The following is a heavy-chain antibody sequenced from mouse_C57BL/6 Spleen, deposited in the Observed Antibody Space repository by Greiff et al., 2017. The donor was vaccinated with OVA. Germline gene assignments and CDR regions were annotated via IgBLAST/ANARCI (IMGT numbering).Heavy chain of an antibody. J-gene: IGHJ3*01. Sequence: VQLQQPGAELVMPGASVKLSCKASGYTFTSYWMHWVKQRPGQGLEWIGEIDPSDSYTNYNQKFKGKSTLTVDKSSSTAYMQLSSLTSEDSAVYYCARGAAQATGWFAYWGQGTLVTVSA. CDR1: GYTFTSYW. CDR3: ARGAAQATGWFAY. V-gene: IGHV1-69*01. CDR2: IDPSDSYT. D-gene: IGHD3-2*02.